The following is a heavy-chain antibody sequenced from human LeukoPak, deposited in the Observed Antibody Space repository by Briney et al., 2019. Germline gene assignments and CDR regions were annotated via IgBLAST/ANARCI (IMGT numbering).Heavy chain of an antibody. CDR2: ISSSSSYI. Sequence: GGSLRHSCAASGFTFSSYSMNWVRQAPGKGLEWVSSISSSSSYIYYADSVKGRFTISRDNAKNSLYLQMNSLRAEDTAVYYCAREIGDIVVVPAANDAFDIWGQGTMVTVSS. V-gene: IGHV3-21*01. CDR1: GFTFSSYS. D-gene: IGHD2-2*01. CDR3: AREIGDIVVVPAANDAFDI. J-gene: IGHJ3*02.